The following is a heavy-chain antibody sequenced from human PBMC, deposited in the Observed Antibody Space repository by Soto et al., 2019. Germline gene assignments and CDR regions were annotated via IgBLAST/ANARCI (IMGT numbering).Heavy chain of an antibody. CDR1: GYTFTSYA. J-gene: IGHJ6*02. Sequence: ASVKVSCKASGYTFTSYAMHWVRQAPGQRLEWMGWINAGNGNTKYSQKFQGRVTITRDTSASTAYMELSSLRSEDTAVYYCARVLRSWYYYYGMDVWGQGTTVTVSS. D-gene: IGHD6-13*01. V-gene: IGHV1-3*01. CDR3: ARVLRSWYYYYGMDV. CDR2: INAGNGNT.